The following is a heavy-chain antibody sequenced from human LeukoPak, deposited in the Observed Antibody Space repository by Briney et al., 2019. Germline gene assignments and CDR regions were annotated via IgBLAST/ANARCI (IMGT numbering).Heavy chain of an antibody. CDR2: IKQDGSEK. CDR1: GFTFSSYR. D-gene: IGHD6-19*01. CDR3: ARVGIAVAGIYYYYYYMDV. V-gene: IGHV3-7*01. J-gene: IGHJ6*03. Sequence: GGSLRLSCAASGFTFSSYRMSWVRQAPGKGLEWVANIKQDGSEKYYVDSVKGRFTISRDNAKNSLYLQMNSLRAEDTAVYYCARVGIAVAGIYYYYYYMDVWGKGTTVTVSS.